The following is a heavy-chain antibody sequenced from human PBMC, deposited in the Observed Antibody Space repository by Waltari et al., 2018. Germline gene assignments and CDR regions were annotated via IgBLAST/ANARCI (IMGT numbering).Heavy chain of an antibody. CDR1: GGPISSSTLF. J-gene: IGHJ5*02. V-gene: IGHV4-39*01. CDR2: IYDSGTT. Sequence: QLQLQESGPGLVKPSETLSLTCTVSGGPISSSTLFWGWIRQPLGKGLEWIGIIYDSGTTYDNPSLKSRVTISVDTSKNQFSLKVNSVTAADTAVYYCATHPPSQLGVVLNWFDPWGQGILVTVSS. D-gene: IGHD3-16*01. CDR3: ATHPPSQLGVVLNWFDP.